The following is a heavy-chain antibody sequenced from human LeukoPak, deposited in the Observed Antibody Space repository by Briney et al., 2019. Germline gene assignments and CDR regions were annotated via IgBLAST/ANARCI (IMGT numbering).Heavy chain of an antibody. CDR3: ARDGSYGYLNFVYYYGMDV. V-gene: IGHV3-21*01. J-gene: IGHJ6*02. CDR1: GFTLSSYS. CDR2: ISSSSYI. Sequence: GGSLRLSCAASGFTLSSYSMNWVRQAPGKGLEWVSSISSSSYIYYADSVKGRFTISRDNAKNSLYLQMNSLRAEDTAVYYCARDGSYGYLNFVYYYGMDVWGQGTTVTVSS. D-gene: IGHD5-18*01.